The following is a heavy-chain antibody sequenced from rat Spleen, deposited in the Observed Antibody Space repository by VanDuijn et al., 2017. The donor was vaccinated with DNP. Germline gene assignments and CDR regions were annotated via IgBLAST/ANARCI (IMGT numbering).Heavy chain of an antibody. V-gene: IGHV5S10*01. CDR1: GFTFSDYN. Sequence: EVQLVESGGGLVQPGNSLKLSCAASGFTFSDYNMAWVRQAPKKGLEWVATISYDGTVTYYRDSVKGRFTISRDNAKSTLYLQMDSLRSEDTATYYCAKNSGYYFDYWGQGVMVTVSS. J-gene: IGHJ2*01. CDR3: AKNSGYYFDY. CDR2: ISYDGTVT. D-gene: IGHD4-3*01.